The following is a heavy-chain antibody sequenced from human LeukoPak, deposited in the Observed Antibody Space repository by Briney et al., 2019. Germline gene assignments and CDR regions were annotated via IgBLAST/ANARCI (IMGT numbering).Heavy chain of an antibody. CDR3: AREYSSSWGDIDY. V-gene: IGHV3-9*01. J-gene: IGHJ4*02. Sequence: GGSLRLSCAASGFTLDDYAMHWVRQAPGKGLEWVSGISWNSGSIGYADSVKGRFTISRDNAKNSLYLQMNSLRAEDTAVYYCAREYSSSWGDIDYWGQGTLVTVSS. CDR2: ISWNSGSI. D-gene: IGHD6-13*01. CDR1: GFTLDDYA.